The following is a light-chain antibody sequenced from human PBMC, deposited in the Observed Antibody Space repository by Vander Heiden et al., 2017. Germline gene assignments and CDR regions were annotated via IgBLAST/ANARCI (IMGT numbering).Light chain of an antibody. CDR3: QQRSNWPLT. V-gene: IGKV3-11*01. Sequence: EIVLKQSPATLSLSPGERATLSCRASQSVSSYLAWYQQKPGQAPRLLIFDASNRATGIPARFSGSGSGTDFTLTISSLEPEDFALYHCQQRSNWPLTFGGGTKVEIK. CDR2: DAS. J-gene: IGKJ4*01. CDR1: QSVSSY.